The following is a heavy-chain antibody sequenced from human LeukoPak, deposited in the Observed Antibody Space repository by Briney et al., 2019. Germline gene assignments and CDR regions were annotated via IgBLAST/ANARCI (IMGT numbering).Heavy chain of an antibody. CDR2: INAGNGNT. CDR1: GYTFTSYA. D-gene: IGHD3-10*01. V-gene: IGHV1-3*01. Sequence: GASVKVSCKASGYTFTSYAMHWVRQAPGQRLEWMGWINAGNGNTKYSQKFQGRVTITRDTSASTAYMELSSLRSEDTAVYYCARDFSLLWFGELFPFDHWGQGTLVTVSS. J-gene: IGHJ4*02. CDR3: ARDFSLLWFGELFPFDH.